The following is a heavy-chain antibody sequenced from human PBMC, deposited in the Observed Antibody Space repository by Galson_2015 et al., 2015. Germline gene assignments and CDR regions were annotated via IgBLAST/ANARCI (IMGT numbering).Heavy chain of an antibody. Sequence: EWVSVIYTGGSTSYADSVKGRFTLSRDNSKNTLYLQMNSLRAEDTAVYYCARDDWFDIWGQGTMVTVSS. J-gene: IGHJ3*02. V-gene: IGHV3-53*01. D-gene: IGHD3-9*01. CDR3: ARDDWFDI. CDR2: IYTGGST.